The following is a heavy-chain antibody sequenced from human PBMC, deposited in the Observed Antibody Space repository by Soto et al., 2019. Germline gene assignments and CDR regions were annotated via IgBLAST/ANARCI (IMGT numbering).Heavy chain of an antibody. Sequence: QVQLVQSGAEVKKPGSSVKVSCKTSGDIFSGYSISWVRLSPGQGLEWMGGIIPIFGTTNYAQRFHGRVTITADKSTITVYRELYSLKSEDTAVYYCARDLGSGYDPGDYWGQGTLVTVSS. CDR1: GDIFSGYS. CDR2: IIPIFGTT. V-gene: IGHV1-69*14. CDR3: ARDLGSGYDPGDY. D-gene: IGHD5-12*01. J-gene: IGHJ4*02.